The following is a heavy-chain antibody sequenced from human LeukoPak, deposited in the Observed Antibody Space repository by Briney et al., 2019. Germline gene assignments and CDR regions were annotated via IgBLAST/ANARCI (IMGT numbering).Heavy chain of an antibody. CDR1: GFSFSSYA. J-gene: IGHJ6*02. V-gene: IGHV3-23*01. D-gene: IGHD3-10*01. Sequence: PGGSLRLSCAASGFSFSSYAMSWVRQAPGKGLEWASTISGFGGSTYYADSVKGRFTISRDNSKNTLYLQMNSLRAEDTAVYYCARGRSTMVRGVIISPMDVWGQGTTVTVSS. CDR3: ARGRSTMVRGVIISPMDV. CDR2: ISGFGGST.